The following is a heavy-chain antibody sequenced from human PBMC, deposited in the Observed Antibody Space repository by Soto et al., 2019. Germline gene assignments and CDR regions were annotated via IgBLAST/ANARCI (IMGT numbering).Heavy chain of an antibody. J-gene: IGHJ5*02. CDR3: ARQIGSGSYYKGVNPNWFDP. D-gene: IGHD3-10*01. Sequence: GESLKISCKGSGYSFTSYWIGWVRQMPGKGLEWMGIIYPGDSDTRYSPSFQGQVTISADKSISTAYLQWSSLKASDTAMYYCARQIGSGSYYKGVNPNWFDPWGQGTLVTVSS. V-gene: IGHV5-51*01. CDR1: GYSFTSYW. CDR2: IYPGDSDT.